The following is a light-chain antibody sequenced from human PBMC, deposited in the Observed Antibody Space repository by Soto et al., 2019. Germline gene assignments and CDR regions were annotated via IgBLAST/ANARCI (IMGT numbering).Light chain of an antibody. CDR1: QSVGGTF. V-gene: IGKV3-20*01. J-gene: IGKJ1*01. CDR3: QQYGGSPRT. Sequence: EIVLTQSPGTLSLSPGEGATLSCRASQSVGGTFLAWYQQKGGQAPRLLIHGASNRATGIPDRFSGSGSGTDFPLTISRLEPEDVAVYYCQQYGGSPRTFGQGTQVEVK. CDR2: GAS.